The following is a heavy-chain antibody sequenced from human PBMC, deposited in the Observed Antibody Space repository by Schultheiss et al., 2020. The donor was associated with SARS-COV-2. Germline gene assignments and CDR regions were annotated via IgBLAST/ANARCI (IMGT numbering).Heavy chain of an antibody. D-gene: IGHD2-15*01. CDR2: IYYSGST. V-gene: IGHV4-61*08. J-gene: IGHJ3*02. Sequence: GSLRLSCTVSGGSISSGDYYWSWIRQPPGKGLEWIGYIYYSGSTNYNPSLKSRVTISVDTSKNQFSLKLSSVTAADTAVYYCARGAAVWCSGGSCYSGAFDIWGQGTMVTVSS. CDR1: GGSISSGDYY. CDR3: ARGAAVWCSGGSCYSGAFDI.